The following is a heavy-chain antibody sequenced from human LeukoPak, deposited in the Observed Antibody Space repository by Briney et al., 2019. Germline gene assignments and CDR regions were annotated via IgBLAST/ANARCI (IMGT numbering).Heavy chain of an antibody. V-gene: IGHV4-38-2*02. J-gene: IGHJ4*02. CDR3: ARAGTNLGDYDY. D-gene: IGHD4-17*01. CDR1: GYSISSGYY. Sequence: SETLSLTCTVSGYSISSGYYWGWIRQPPGNGLEWIGSIYHSGRTYYNPSLKSRVTTSVDTSKNEFSLNLSSVTAADTAVYYCARAGTNLGDYDYWGQGTLVTVSS. CDR2: IYHSGRT.